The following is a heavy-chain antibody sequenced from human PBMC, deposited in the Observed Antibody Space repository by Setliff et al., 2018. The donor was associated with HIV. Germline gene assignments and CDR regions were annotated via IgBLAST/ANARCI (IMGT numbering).Heavy chain of an antibody. V-gene: IGHV4-39*01. CDR3: ARGPNCGGDWCGR. J-gene: IGHJ5*02. CDR2: IFYSGNT. Sequence: SETLSLTCTVSGDSIYSGKYYWGWIRQPPGKGLEWIATIFYSGNTYYNPSLKSRVTMSVDTSKTQFSLKLTSVTAADTAVYYCARGPNCGGDWCGRWGQGTLVTVSS. D-gene: IGHD2-21*01. CDR1: GDSIYSGKYY.